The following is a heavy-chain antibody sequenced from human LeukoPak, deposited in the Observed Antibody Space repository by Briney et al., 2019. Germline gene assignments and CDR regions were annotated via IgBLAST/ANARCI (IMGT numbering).Heavy chain of an antibody. D-gene: IGHD2-15*01. V-gene: IGHV4-4*07. CDR1: GGSISSYY. CDR2: ISTSGTI. CDR3: VREEATGRSSDY. Sequence: SETLSLTCTVSGGSISSYYWSWIRQPAGKGLEWIGRISTSGTINYNPSLKSRVTMSLDTSKNQFSLKLSSVTAADTAVYYCVREEATGRSSDYWGQGTLVTVSS. J-gene: IGHJ4*02.